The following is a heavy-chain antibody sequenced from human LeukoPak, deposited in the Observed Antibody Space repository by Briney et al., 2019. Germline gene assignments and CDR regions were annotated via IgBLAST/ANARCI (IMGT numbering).Heavy chain of an antibody. CDR1: GGSISSGGYS. CDR2: IYHGGST. J-gene: IGHJ6*02. CDR3: AKSTGTTHYYGMDV. V-gene: IGHV4-30-2*01. D-gene: IGHD1-7*01. Sequence: PSQTLSLTCAVSGGSISSGGYSWSWIRQPPGKGLEWIGYIYHGGSTYYNPSLKSRVTISVDRSKNQFSLKLSSVTAADTAVYYCAKSTGTTHYYGMDVWGQGTTVTVSS.